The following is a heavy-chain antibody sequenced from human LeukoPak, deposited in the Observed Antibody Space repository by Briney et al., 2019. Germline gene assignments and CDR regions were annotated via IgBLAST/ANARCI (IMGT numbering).Heavy chain of an antibody. CDR2: ILPIFGIA. J-gene: IGHJ6*04. V-gene: IGHV1-69*01. D-gene: IGHD3-9*01. Sequence: ASLKGSCKAPGGTFSSYAISWVRQAPGQGLEWMGGILPIFGIANSAQKCQGRVTITADESTSTAYMELSSLRSEDTAVYYCARDRTYYDILTGQRKLKNYYYGMDVWGKGTTVTVSS. CDR3: ARDRTYYDILTGQRKLKNYYYGMDV. CDR1: GGTFSSYA.